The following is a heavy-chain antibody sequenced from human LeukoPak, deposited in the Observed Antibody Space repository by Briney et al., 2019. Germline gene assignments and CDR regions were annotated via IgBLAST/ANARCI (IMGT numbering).Heavy chain of an antibody. Sequence: PGGSLRLSCAASGFTFSSYGMHWIRQPPGKGLEWIGEINHSGSTNYNPSLKSRVTISVDTSRNQFSLKLSSVTAADTAVYYCARLRIRRGQLWSLPYFDYWGQGTLVTVSS. CDR3: ARLRIRRGQLWSLPYFDY. CDR2: INHSGST. V-gene: IGHV4-34*01. J-gene: IGHJ4*02. CDR1: GFTFSSYG. D-gene: IGHD5-18*01.